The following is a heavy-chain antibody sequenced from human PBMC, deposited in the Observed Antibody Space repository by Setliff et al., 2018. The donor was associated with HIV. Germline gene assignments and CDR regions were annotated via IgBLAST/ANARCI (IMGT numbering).Heavy chain of an antibody. V-gene: IGHV1-46*01. CDR1: GYTFTSYY. CDR3: ARESPDSSGYYRAFDI. D-gene: IGHD3-22*01. J-gene: IGHJ3*02. CDR2: INPSGGST. Sequence: VKVSCKASGYTFTSYYMHWVRQAPGQGLEWMGIINPSGGSTSYAQKFQGRVTMTRDTSTSTVYMELSSLRSEDTAVYYCARESPDSSGYYRAFDIWGQGTMVTVSS.